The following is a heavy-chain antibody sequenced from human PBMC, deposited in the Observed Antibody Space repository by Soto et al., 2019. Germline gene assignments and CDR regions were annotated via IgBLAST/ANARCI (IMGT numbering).Heavy chain of an antibody. CDR3: ARDAIRGSSGGICYSGINYYYGMDV. D-gene: IGHD2-15*01. CDR1: GGTFSSYA. Sequence: SVKVSCKASGGTFSSYAISWVRQAPGQGLEWMGGIVPIFGTANYAQKFQGRVTITADESTSTAYMELSSLRSEDTAVYYCARDAIRGSSGGICYSGINYYYGMDVWGQGTTVTVSS. CDR2: IVPIFGTA. V-gene: IGHV1-69*13. J-gene: IGHJ6*02.